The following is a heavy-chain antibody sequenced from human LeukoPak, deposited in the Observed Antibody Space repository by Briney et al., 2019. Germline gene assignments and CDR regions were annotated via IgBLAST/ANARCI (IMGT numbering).Heavy chain of an antibody. CDR2: IYYSGST. V-gene: IGHV4-59*08. CDR3: ARHPIGGGAVLRFLEWFPNWFDP. J-gene: IGHJ5*02. Sequence: SETLSLTCTVSGGSISSYYWSWIRQPPGKGLEWIGYIYYSGSTNYNPSLKSRVTISVDTSKNQFSPKLSSVTAADTAVYYCARHPIGGGAVLRFLEWFPNWFDPWGQGTLVTVSS. D-gene: IGHD3-3*01. CDR1: GGSISSYY.